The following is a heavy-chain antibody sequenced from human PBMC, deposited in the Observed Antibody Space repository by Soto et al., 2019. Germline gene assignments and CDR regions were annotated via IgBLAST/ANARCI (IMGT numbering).Heavy chain of an antibody. J-gene: IGHJ1*01. D-gene: IGHD2-15*01. CDR3: ASPYCSGGSCYLTEYFQH. Sequence: QVQLVESGGGVVQPGRSLRLSCAASGFSFSYYAMHWVPKPQAKGLEWGAVIAYDASKKYYADSVKGRFTISRDNSKNTLYLQMNSLRDEDTAVYYCASPYCSGGSCYLTEYFQHWGQGTLVTVSS. CDR1: GFSFSYYA. V-gene: IGHV3-30*03. CDR2: IAYDASKK.